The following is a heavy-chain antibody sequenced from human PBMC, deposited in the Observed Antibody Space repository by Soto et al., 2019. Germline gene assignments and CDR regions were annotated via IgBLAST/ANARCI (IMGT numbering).Heavy chain of an antibody. CDR2: IFSNDAE. CDR3: TRILDYGGNFYYFDY. V-gene: IGHV2-26*01. J-gene: IGHJ4*02. D-gene: IGHD4-17*01. CDR1: GFSLSNARMG. Sequence: QVTLKESGPVLVKPTETLTLTCTVSGFSLSNARMGVSWIRQPPGKALEWLAHIFSNDAESYSTSLRSRLTISKDTSKRQVVLAMTNMDPADTATYYCTRILDYGGNFYYFDYWGQGILVTVSS.